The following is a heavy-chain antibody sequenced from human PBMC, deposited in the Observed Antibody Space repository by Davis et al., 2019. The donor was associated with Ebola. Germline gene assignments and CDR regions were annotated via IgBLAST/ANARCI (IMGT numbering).Heavy chain of an antibody. D-gene: IGHD3-22*01. V-gene: IGHV3-48*01. CDR2: ISSSSAAI. CDR1: RFSISTYS. Sequence: GESLKISCAASRFSISTYSMIWVRQAPGKGLECISFISSSSAAIYYADSVKGRFTVSRDNDKNSLYLQMGSLGGEDTAVYYCATYFYDSSGYNHYYYYGMDVWGKGTTVTVSS. J-gene: IGHJ6*04. CDR3: ATYFYDSSGYNHYYYYGMDV.